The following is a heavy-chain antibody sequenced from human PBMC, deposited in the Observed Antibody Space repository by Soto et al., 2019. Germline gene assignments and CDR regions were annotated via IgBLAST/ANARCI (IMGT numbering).Heavy chain of an antibody. CDR3: ARDKRIVVVPAAIPGGWFDP. Sequence: QVQLVQSGAEVKKPGSSVKVSCKASGGTFSSYAISWVRQAPGQGLEWMGGIIPIFGTANYAQKFQGRFTITADESTSTAYMELSSLRSEDTAVYYCARDKRIVVVPAAIPGGWFDPWGQGTLVTVSS. D-gene: IGHD2-2*02. CDR1: GGTFSSYA. CDR2: IIPIFGTA. J-gene: IGHJ5*02. V-gene: IGHV1-69*01.